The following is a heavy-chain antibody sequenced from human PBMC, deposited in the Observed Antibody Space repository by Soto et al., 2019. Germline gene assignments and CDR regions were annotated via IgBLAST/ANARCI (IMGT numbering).Heavy chain of an antibody. V-gene: IGHV3-7*03. CDR3: ITTSRHRHFDY. J-gene: IGHJ4*02. CDR1: GFSLSSYW. D-gene: IGHD2-2*01. Sequence: EVQLVESGGDLVQPGGSLRLSCEASGFSLSSYWMTWVRQAPGKRLEYVAIIRQDGSEKKDVDSVMGRFTIARDNAKTSSYLQMLSVGDEDTAVYSCITTSRHRHFDYWGQGTLVTVSS. CDR2: IRQDGSEK.